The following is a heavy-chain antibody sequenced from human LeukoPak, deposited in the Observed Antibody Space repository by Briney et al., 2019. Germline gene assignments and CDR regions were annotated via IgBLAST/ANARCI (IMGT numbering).Heavy chain of an antibody. D-gene: IGHD6-19*01. V-gene: IGHV3-21*01. CDR3: ARDREVAGSLLGVRYYYYMDV. CDR2: ISSSSSYI. Sequence: PGGSLRLSCAASGFTFSSKSMNWVRQAPGKGLEWVSSISSSSSYIYYADSVKGRFTISRDNAKDSLYLQMNSLRAEDTAVYYCARDREVAGSLLGVRYYYYMDVWGKGTTVTVSS. J-gene: IGHJ6*03. CDR1: GFTFSSKS.